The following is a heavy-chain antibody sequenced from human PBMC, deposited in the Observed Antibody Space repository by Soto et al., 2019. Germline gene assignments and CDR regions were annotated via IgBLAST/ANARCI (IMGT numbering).Heavy chain of an antibody. D-gene: IGHD3-10*01. J-gene: IGHJ6*02. CDR2: ISGSAGST. CDR1: GFTFRSYA. V-gene: IGHV3-23*01. CDR3: AKGLLGMDV. Sequence: GGSLRLSCAASGFTFRSYAMSWVRQAPGKGLEWVSAISGSAGSTYYADSVKGRFTISRDNSKNTLYLQINSLRAEDTAVYYCAKGLLGMDVWGQGTTVTVSS.